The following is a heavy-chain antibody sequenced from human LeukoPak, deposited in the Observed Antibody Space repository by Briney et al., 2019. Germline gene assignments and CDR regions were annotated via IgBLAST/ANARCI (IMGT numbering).Heavy chain of an antibody. CDR2: IYSSGST. J-gene: IGHJ6*04. D-gene: IGHD3-16*01. CDR1: GGSISGYY. CDR3: ARFTYTTRPSDV. Sequence: PSETLSLTRSASGGSISGYYWSWIRQPPGQTLEWIGYIYSSGSTNYNPSLQSRVTMSVDTSMNQFSLRLSSVTAADTAVYYCARFTYTTRPSDVWGRGTTVTVSS. V-gene: IGHV4-4*09.